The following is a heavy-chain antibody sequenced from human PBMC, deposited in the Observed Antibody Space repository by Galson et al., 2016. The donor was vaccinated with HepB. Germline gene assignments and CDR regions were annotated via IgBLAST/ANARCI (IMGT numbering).Heavy chain of an antibody. D-gene: IGHD4-17*01. CDR1: GGSISSGSYY. J-gene: IGHJ5*02. V-gene: IGHV4-61*02. Sequence: TLSLTCTVSGGSISSGSYYWTWIRQPAGKGLEWIGRVYTTGSTNYNPSLKSRLTISVDTSKNQFSLRLNSVTAADTAIYYCSRSTVTTLFGFDPWGQGTLVTVSS. CDR3: SRSTVTTLFGFDP. CDR2: VYTTGST.